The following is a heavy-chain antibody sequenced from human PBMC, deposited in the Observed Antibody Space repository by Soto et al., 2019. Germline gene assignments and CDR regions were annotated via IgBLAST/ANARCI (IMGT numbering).Heavy chain of an antibody. CDR3: AKENGYSSSWFEFHY. Sequence: EVPLLESGGGLVQPGGSLRLSCAASGFTFSSYAMSCVRQAPGKGLEWVSAISGSGGSTYYAESVKGRLTISRDNSKNTLYLKMNKRRPEDTAVYYWAKENGYSSSWFEFHYLGQRPLVSVP. J-gene: IGHJ4*02. D-gene: IGHD6-13*01. CDR1: GFTFSSYA. CDR2: ISGSGGST. V-gene: IGHV3-23*01.